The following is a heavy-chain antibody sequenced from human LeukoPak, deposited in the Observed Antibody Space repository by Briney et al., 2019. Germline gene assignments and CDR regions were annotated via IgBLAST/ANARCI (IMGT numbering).Heavy chain of an antibody. J-gene: IGHJ4*02. CDR3: ARYSDDGDYRYPLDYFDY. D-gene: IGHD2-21*01. Sequence: GGSLRLSCAASGFPFSSYGMSWVRQAPGKGLEWVSSLSGSSGNTYYPDSVKGRFTISRDNSKNTLFLQMSSLRADDTAVYYCARYSDDGDYRYPLDYFDYWGQGTLVTVSS. CDR2: LSGSSGNT. CDR1: GFPFSSYG. V-gene: IGHV3-23*01.